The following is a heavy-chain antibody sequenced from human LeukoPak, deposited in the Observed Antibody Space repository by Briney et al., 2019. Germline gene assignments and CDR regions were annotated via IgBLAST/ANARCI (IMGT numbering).Heavy chain of an antibody. V-gene: IGHV3-15*01. J-gene: IGHJ4*02. D-gene: IGHD3-10*01. CDR2: IKSKGDGETT. CDR1: GFTFNNAW. CDR3: TTDLGLTMIRGVIVF. Sequence: GGSLRLSCAASGFTFNNAWMSWVRQAPGKGLEWVGRIKSKGDGETTDYAAPVKGRFTMSRDDSEATLYLQMNYLEAEDTAVYFCTTDLGLTMIRGVIVFWGQGTLVTVSS.